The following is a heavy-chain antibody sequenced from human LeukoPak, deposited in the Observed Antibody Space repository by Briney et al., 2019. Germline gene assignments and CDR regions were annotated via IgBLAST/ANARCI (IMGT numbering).Heavy chain of an antibody. V-gene: IGHV4-31*03. CDR3: ARVYYDSSGYPFDY. CDR2: IYYSGST. CDR1: GGSISSGGYY. J-gene: IGHJ4*02. Sequence: PSQTLSLTCTVSGGSISSGGYYWSWIHQHPGKGLEWIGYIYYSGSTYYNPSLKSRVTISVDTSKNQFSLKLSSVTAADTAVYYCARVYYDSSGYPFDYWGQGTLVTVSS. D-gene: IGHD3-22*01.